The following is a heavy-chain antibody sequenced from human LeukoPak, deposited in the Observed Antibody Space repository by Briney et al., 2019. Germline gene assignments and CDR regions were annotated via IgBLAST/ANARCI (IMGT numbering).Heavy chain of an antibody. CDR1: GGTFSSYA. V-gene: IGHV1-69*05. Sequence: ASVKVSCKASGGTFSSYAISWVRQAPGQGLEWMGGIIPIFGTANYAQKFQGRVTISRDTSASTAYMELSSLRSEDTAVYYCARDLGGYCSSTSCFYAFDIWGQGTMVTVSS. CDR2: IIPIFGTA. J-gene: IGHJ3*02. CDR3: ARDLGGYCSSTSCFYAFDI. D-gene: IGHD2-2*01.